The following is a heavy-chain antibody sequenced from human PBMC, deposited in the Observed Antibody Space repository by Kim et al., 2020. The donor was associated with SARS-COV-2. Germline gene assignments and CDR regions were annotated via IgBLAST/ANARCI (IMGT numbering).Heavy chain of an antibody. V-gene: IGHV3-21*01. CDR1: GFTFSSYS. Sequence: GGSLRLSCAASGFTFSSYSMNWVRQAPGKGLEWVSSISSSSSYIYYADSVKGRFTISRDNAKNSLYLQMNSLRAEDTAVYYCARDLNDYVWGSYRKTDAFDIWGQGTMVTVSS. J-gene: IGHJ3*02. D-gene: IGHD3-16*02. CDR2: ISSSSSYI. CDR3: ARDLNDYVWGSYRKTDAFDI.